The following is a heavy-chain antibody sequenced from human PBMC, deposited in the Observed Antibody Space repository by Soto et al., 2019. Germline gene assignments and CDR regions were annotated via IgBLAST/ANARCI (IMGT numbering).Heavy chain of an antibody. Sequence: ASVKVSCKAFGGTFSNYVFSWVRQAPGQGLEWMGGIIPVFGPANYAQNFQGRVTITADESPTTAYMELSGLRSEDTAVYYCARHMFDILTGPSANSAHGVDVWGQGTTVTLSS. V-gene: IGHV1-69*13. J-gene: IGHJ6*02. CDR3: ARHMFDILTGPSANSAHGVDV. CDR2: IIPVFGPA. CDR1: GGTFSNYV. D-gene: IGHD3-9*01.